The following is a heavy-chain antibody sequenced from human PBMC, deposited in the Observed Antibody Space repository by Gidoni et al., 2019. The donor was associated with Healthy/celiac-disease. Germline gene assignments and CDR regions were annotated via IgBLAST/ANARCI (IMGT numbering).Heavy chain of an antibody. Sequence: QVQLVQSGAEVKKPGSSVKVPCKASGGTFRSYAISWVRQAPGQGLEWMGRIIPILGIANYAQKFQGRVTITADKSTSTAYMELSSLRSEDTAVYYCARGYYYDSSADNWFDPWGQGTLVTVSS. CDR1: GGTFRSYA. J-gene: IGHJ5*02. CDR2: IIPILGIA. D-gene: IGHD3-22*01. V-gene: IGHV1-69*09. CDR3: ARGYYYDSSADNWFDP.